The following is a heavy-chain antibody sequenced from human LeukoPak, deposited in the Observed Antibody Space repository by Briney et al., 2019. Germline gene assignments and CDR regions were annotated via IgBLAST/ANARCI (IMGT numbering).Heavy chain of an antibody. D-gene: IGHD1-26*01. CDR2: IWYDGNKK. V-gene: IGHV3-33*06. Sequence: RGSLPLSCAASGFTLSSYGLQGVRPAPAKGLEGVAVIWYDGNKKYYADSVKGRFTTYRDNYQNTLYLQMNSLRVEDTPVYYCAKDTGLVSATRYLFDDWSQGTLVTVS. J-gene: IGHJ4*02. CDR1: GFTLSSYG. CDR3: AKDTGLVSATRYLFDD.